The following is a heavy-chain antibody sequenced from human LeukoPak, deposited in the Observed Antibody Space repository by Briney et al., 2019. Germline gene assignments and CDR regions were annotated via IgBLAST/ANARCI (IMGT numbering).Heavy chain of an antibody. D-gene: IGHD3-10*01. CDR1: GLIFDDYA. Sequence: GGSLRLSCAASGLIFDDYAMHWVRQVPGKGLEWDSGISWNSGSVGYADSVKGRFTISRDNARNSLYLQMNNLRAEDTGMYYCAKTRFKEYASGTCFDYWGQGTLVTVSS. V-gene: IGHV3-9*01. J-gene: IGHJ4*02. CDR2: ISWNSGSV. CDR3: AKTRFKEYASGTCFDY.